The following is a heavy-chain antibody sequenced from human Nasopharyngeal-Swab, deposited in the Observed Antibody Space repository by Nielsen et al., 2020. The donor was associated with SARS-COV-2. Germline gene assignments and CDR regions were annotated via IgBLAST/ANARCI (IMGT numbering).Heavy chain of an antibody. J-gene: IGHJ4*02. D-gene: IGHD3-16*02. CDR3: ARQDVSGSYRFMVY. Sequence: SETLSLTFTVSGGSIGTYYWSWIRQPPGKGLEWIGYIYYTGSTMYNPSLKGRVTLSVDTSENQFSLRLTSVTAADSAVYYCARQDVSGSYRFMVYWGQGTLVTFSS. CDR1: GGSIGTYY. CDR2: IYYTGST. V-gene: IGHV4-59*08.